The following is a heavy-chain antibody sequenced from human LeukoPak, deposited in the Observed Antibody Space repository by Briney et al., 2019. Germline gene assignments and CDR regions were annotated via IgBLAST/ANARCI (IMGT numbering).Heavy chain of an antibody. D-gene: IGHD6-13*01. Sequence: PSETLSLTCAVYGGSFSGYYWSWIRQPPGKGLEWIGEINHSGSTNYNPSLKSRVTISVDTSKNQFSLKLSSVTAADTAVYYCARTGYSSSWTGYYYYYYGMDVWGQGTTVTVSS. CDR3: ARTGYSSSWTGYYYYYYGMDV. J-gene: IGHJ6*02. CDR2: INHSGST. V-gene: IGHV4-34*01. CDR1: GGSFSGYY.